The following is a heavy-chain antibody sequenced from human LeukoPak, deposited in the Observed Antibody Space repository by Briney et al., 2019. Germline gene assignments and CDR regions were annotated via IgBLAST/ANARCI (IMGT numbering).Heavy chain of an antibody. Sequence: ASVKVSCKASGYTFTSYGISWVRQAPGQGLEWMGWISAYNGNTNYAQKLQGRVTMTTDTSTCTAYMELRSLRSDDTAVYYCARKYYDYVWGSYPNHNWFDPWGQGTLVTVSS. J-gene: IGHJ5*02. V-gene: IGHV1-18*01. CDR2: ISAYNGNT. CDR3: ARKYYDYVWGSYPNHNWFDP. CDR1: GYTFTSYG. D-gene: IGHD3-16*01.